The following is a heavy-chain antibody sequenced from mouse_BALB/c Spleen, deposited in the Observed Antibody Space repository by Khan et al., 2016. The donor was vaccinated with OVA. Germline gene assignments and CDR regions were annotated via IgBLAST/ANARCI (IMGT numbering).Heavy chain of an antibody. J-gene: IGHJ4*01. CDR2: IRSGGNYT. CDR1: GFTFSSYA. V-gene: IGHV5-9-3*01. Sequence: EVELVESGGGSVKPGGSLKLSCSASGFTFSSYAMSWVRQTPEKRLELVATIRSGGNYTFYPDSVKGRFTISRENARNTLYLQMSSLRSEDTAMYYCARSLVDYYAMDYWGQGASVTVSS. CDR3: ARSLVDYYAMDY. D-gene: IGHD2-2*01.